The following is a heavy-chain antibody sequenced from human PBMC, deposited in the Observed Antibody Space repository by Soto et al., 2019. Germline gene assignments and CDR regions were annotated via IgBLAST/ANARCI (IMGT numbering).Heavy chain of an antibody. D-gene: IGHD2-21*01. CDR2: IYPGDSDT. J-gene: IGHJ6*02. Sequence: XESPKISCKCSGYTFTSHLIGLVRQMPGKGLEWMGIIYPGDSDTRYSPSFQGQVTISADKSISTAYLQWSSLKASDTAMYYCARHKGDYYHLHDHNYYGMDVWGQGTTVTVSS. CDR3: ARHKGDYYHLHDHNYYGMDV. CDR1: GYTFTSHL. V-gene: IGHV5-51*01.